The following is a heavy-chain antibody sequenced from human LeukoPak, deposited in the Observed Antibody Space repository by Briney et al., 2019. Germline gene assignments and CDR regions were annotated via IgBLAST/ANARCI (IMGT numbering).Heavy chain of an antibody. Sequence: GGSLRLSCAASGFNFQYAWMTWVRQAPGKGLEWVGRIKSQRDGETTDYAAPVKSRFSISRDDSKKTVYLQMTSLKTEDTAVYYCSTLVGSPTYWGQGTLVSVSS. CDR3: STLVGSPTY. J-gene: IGHJ4*02. CDR2: IKSQRDGETT. V-gene: IGHV3-15*05. D-gene: IGHD2-15*01. CDR1: GFNFQYAW.